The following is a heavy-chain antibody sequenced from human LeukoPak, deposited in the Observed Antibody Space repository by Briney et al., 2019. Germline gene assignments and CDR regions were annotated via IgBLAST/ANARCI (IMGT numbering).Heavy chain of an antibody. CDR2: IYYSGST. CDR3: ARDGGGFDFWSGWGPSPYYYMDV. V-gene: IGHV4-61*01. Sequence: SETLSLTCTVSGGSISSSSYYWSWIRQPPGKGLEWIGYIYYSGSTNYNPSLKSRVTISVDTSKNQFSLKLSSVTAADTAVYYCARDGGGFDFWSGWGPSPYYYMDVWGKGTTVTVSS. CDR1: GGSISSSSYY. D-gene: IGHD3-3*01. J-gene: IGHJ6*03.